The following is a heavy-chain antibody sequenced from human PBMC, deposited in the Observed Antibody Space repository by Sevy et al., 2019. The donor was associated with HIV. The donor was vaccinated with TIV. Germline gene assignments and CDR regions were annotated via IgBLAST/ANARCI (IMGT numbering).Heavy chain of an antibody. Sequence: GGSLRLSCAASGFTFSNYDMNWVRRAPGKGVEWVSYISSDSSRIYYADSVKGRFTISRDNAKNSLYVQMNRLRAEDTAVYYCAREGGYTDQGMDVWGQGTTVTVSS. CDR2: ISSDSSRI. D-gene: IGHD5-12*01. V-gene: IGHV3-48*01. CDR1: GFTFSNYD. CDR3: AREGGYTDQGMDV. J-gene: IGHJ6*02.